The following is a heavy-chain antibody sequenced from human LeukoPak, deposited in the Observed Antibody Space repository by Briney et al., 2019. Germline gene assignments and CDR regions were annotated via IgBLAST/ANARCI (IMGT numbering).Heavy chain of an antibody. J-gene: IGHJ4*02. V-gene: IGHV3-30*02. CDR3: AKDNYYGDYEVTSIFGVD. D-gene: IGHD4-17*01. CDR1: GFTFSSHG. CDR2: IRYDGTNK. Sequence: GGSLRLSCAAPGFTFSSHGMHWVRQSPGKGLEWVAFIRYDGTNKYYADSMKGRFTISRDNSKNTLYLQMNSLRAEDTAVYYCAKDNYYGDYEVTSIFGVDWGQGTLVTVSS.